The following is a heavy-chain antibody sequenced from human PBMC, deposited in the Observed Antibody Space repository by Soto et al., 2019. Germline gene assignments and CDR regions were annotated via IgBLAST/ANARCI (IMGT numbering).Heavy chain of an antibody. Sequence: EMHLVESGGGLVQPGGSLKLSCAASGFTFSSYWMHWVRQAPGRGLVWVARINSDGSSTDYADSVRGRITISRDNAKNTLYLQMNNLRVEDTAVYYCARLFWAGADYWGQGTLVTVS. V-gene: IGHV3-74*01. D-gene: IGHD3-10*02. CDR3: ARLFWAGADY. CDR1: GFTFSSYW. CDR2: INSDGSST. J-gene: IGHJ4*02.